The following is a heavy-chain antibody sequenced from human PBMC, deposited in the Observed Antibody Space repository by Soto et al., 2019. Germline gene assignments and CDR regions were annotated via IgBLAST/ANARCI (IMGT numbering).Heavy chain of an antibody. CDR3: ERDGASRPTEY. CDR2: IYSGGSGST. V-gene: IGHV3-66*01. Sequence: EVQLVESGGGLVQPGGSLRLSCAASGFTVSNNYMSWVRQAPGKGLEWVSVIYSGGSGSTYYADSMKGRFTISRDISNNTVYLQMNSLRAEDTAVYYCERDGASRPTEYWGQGTLVTVSS. D-gene: IGHD2-15*01. J-gene: IGHJ4*02. CDR1: GFTVSNNY.